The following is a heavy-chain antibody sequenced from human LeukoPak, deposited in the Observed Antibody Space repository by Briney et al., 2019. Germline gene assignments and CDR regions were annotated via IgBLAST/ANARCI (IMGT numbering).Heavy chain of an antibody. CDR1: GFNFGIYS. Sequence: TGGSLRLSCAASGFNFGIYSMTWVRQAPGKGLEWVASMGSSGSHIYYADSVKGRFTISRDNSKNTLYLQMNSLRAEDTAVYYCAKERRQWLVRRYYFDYWGQGTLVTVSS. V-gene: IGHV3-21*04. J-gene: IGHJ4*02. CDR2: MGSSGSHI. CDR3: AKERRQWLVRRYYFDY. D-gene: IGHD6-19*01.